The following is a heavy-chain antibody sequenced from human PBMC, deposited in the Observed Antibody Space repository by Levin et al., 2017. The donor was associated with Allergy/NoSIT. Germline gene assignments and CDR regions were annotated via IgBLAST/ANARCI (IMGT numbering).Heavy chain of an antibody. D-gene: IGHD1-1*01. CDR1: GFTFSDFY. V-gene: IGHV3-11*01. J-gene: IGHJ4*02. CDR3: AGDSKYLQRPY. Sequence: AGGSLRLSCAASGFTFSDFYMTWIRQAPGKGLEWLSHISQSGTTIKYAESVKGRFTISRDNAKTSLFLQLNSLRAEDTAVYYCAGDSKYLQRPYWGQGTLVTVSP. CDR2: ISQSGTTI.